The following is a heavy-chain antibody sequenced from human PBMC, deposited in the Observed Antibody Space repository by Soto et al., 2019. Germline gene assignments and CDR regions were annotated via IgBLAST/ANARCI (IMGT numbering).Heavy chain of an antibody. CDR2: MNPNSGNT. CDR3: ARGTHYDETFLWGNACSF. CDR1: GGTFSSYD. Sequence: ASVKVSCKASGGTFSSYDINWVRQATGQGLEWMGWMNPNSGNTGYAQKFQGRVTMTRNTSISTAYMELSSLRSEDTAVYYCARGTHYDETFLWGNACSFWGQGTLVTVSS. D-gene: IGHD4-17*01. V-gene: IGHV1-8*02. J-gene: IGHJ4*03.